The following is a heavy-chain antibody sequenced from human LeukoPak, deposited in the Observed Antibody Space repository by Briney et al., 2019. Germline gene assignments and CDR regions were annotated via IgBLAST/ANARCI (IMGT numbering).Heavy chain of an antibody. V-gene: IGHV3-30*01. CDR3: ARGGPKVATIGFDY. D-gene: IGHD5-12*01. Sequence: SGGSLRLSCAASGFTFSSYAMHWVRQAPGKGLEWVAVISYGGSNKYYADSVKGRFTISRDNSKNTLYLQMNSLRAEDTAVYYCARGGPKVATIGFDYWGQGTLVTVSS. CDR2: ISYGGSNK. J-gene: IGHJ4*02. CDR1: GFTFSSYA.